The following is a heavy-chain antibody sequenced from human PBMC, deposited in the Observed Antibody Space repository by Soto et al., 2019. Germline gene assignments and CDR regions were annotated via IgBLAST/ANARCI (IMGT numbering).Heavy chain of an antibody. CDR3: AGPDFGDYWYLDL. Sequence: QDQLVQSGAEVKKPGSSLKVSCKASGGTFSSHTFSWVRQAPGQGLEWMGRIIPASGTAPYAQRFQGRVTITADESATTVYMELNSLESEVTAGYYCAGPDFGDYWYLDLGSRGTVVTASS. CDR1: GGTFSSHT. D-gene: IGHD4-17*01. V-gene: IGHV1-69*08. J-gene: IGHJ2*01. CDR2: IIPASGTA.